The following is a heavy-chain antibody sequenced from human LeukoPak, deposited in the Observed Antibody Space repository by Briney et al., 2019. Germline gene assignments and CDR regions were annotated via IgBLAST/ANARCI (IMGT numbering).Heavy chain of an antibody. CDR2: IYHSGST. D-gene: IGHD4-17*01. Sequence: PSETLSLTCTVSGYSISSGYYWGWIRQPPGKGLEWIGSIYHSGSTYYNPSLKSRVTISVDTSKNQFSLKLSSVTAADTAVYYCARSNTVTTRSNGMDVWGQGTTVTVSS. J-gene: IGHJ6*02. CDR1: GYSISSGYY. V-gene: IGHV4-38-2*02. CDR3: ARSNTVTTRSNGMDV.